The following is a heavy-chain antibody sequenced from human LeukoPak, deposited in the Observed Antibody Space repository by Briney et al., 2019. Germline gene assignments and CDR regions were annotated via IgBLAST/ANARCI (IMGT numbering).Heavy chain of an antibody. D-gene: IGHD6-6*01. CDR2: IYHSGST. V-gene: IGHV4-38-2*02. J-gene: IGHJ4*02. CDR3: ARVNSGDSSSSFFDY. Sequence: SETLSLTCTVSGYSISSGYYWGWIRQPPAKGLEWIGSIYHSGSTYYNPSLKSRVTISVDTSKNQFSLKLSSVTAADTAVYYCARVNSGDSSSSFFDYWGQGTLVTVSS. CDR1: GYSISSGYY.